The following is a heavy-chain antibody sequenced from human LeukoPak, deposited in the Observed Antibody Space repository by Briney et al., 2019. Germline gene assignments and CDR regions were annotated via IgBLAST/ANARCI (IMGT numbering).Heavy chain of an antibody. J-gene: IGHJ4*02. D-gene: IGHD3/OR15-3a*01. Sequence: SETLSLTCTVAGVSISSSNSYWGWIRQPPGKGLEWIGSIYYSGNTYYNASLKSQVSISIDTSKNRFSLKLTSVTAADTAVYYCARQTGSGLFILPGGQGTLVTVSS. CDR1: GVSISSSNSY. CDR2: IYYSGNT. CDR3: ARQTGSGLFILP. V-gene: IGHV4-39*01.